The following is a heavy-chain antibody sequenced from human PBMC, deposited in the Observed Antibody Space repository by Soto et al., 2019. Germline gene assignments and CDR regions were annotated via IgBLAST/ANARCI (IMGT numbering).Heavy chain of an antibody. J-gene: IGHJ6*02. D-gene: IGHD2-15*01. CDR2: ISHGGNT. Sequence: QVQLQESGPGLVKPSGTLSLTCAVSGDSISSRNWWSWVRQPPGKGLEWIGQISHGGNTNYNPSLQSRVLTSVDKSNNQFSRKLSSVTAADTAVYYCARAGRGYSSGFSCDSGLYGMDVWGQGTTVTVSS. V-gene: IGHV4-4*02. CDR3: ARAGRGYSSGFSCDSGLYGMDV. CDR1: GDSISSRNW.